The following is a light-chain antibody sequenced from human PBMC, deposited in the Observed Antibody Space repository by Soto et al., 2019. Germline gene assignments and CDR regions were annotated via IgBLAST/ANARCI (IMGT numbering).Light chain of an antibody. CDR1: QGISTY. V-gene: IGKV1-27*01. CDR3: QKYNSAPLT. Sequence: DIQMTQSLSSLSASVGGRVTITCRASQGISTYLAWYQQKPGKVPKLLIYAASTLQSGVPSRFSGSGSGTEFTLTISSLQPEDVATYYCQKYNSAPLTFGGGTKVEIK. J-gene: IGKJ4*01. CDR2: AAS.